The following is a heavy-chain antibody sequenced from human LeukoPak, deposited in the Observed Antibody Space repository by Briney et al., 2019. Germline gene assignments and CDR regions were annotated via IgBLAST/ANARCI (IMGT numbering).Heavy chain of an antibody. Sequence: GGSLRLSCAASGFTFSSYAMSWVRQAPGKGLEWVSAISGSGGSTYYADSVKGRFTISRDNSKNTLYLQMNSLRAEDTAVYYCAKDGVAYSSGWYPGYWGQGTWSPSPQ. CDR3: AKDGVAYSSGWYPGY. J-gene: IGHJ4*02. CDR1: GFTFSSYA. D-gene: IGHD6-19*01. V-gene: IGHV3-23*01. CDR2: ISGSGGST.